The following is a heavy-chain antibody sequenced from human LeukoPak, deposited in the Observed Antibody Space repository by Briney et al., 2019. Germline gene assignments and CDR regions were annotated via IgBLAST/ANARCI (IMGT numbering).Heavy chain of an antibody. J-gene: IGHJ6*02. D-gene: IGHD2-15*01. CDR2: ISYDGSNK. CDR3: ARHGYCSGGSCPTDV. Sequence: GGSLRLSCAASGFTFSSYAMHWVRQAPGKGLEWVAAISYDGSNKYYADSVKGRFTISRDNAKNSLYLQMNSLRAEDTAVYYCARHGYCSGGSCPTDVWGQGTTVTVSS. V-gene: IGHV3-30-3*01. CDR1: GFTFSSYA.